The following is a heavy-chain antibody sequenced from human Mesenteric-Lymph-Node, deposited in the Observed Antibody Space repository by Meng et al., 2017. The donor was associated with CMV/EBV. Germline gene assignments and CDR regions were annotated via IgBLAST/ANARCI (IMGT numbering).Heavy chain of an antibody. CDR1: GFTFRSYV. V-gene: IGHV3-23*01. J-gene: IGHJ4*02. CDR3: AKSYYYGSGMSNYFDY. CDR2: ISGSGGTT. Sequence: GESLKISCAASGFTFRSYVMNWVRQAPGKGLEWVSGISGSGGTTFYADSVKGRFTISRDNSKNTLYLQMNSLGAEDTAVYYCAKSYYYGSGMSNYFDYWGQGTLVTVSS. D-gene: IGHD3-10*01.